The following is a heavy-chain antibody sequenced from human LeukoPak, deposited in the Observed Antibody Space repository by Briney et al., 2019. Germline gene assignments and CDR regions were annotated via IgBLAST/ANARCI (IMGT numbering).Heavy chain of an antibody. D-gene: IGHD2-21*02. CDR2: INHSGST. CDR3: ARELMLSIVVVTAVLDY. CDR1: GGSFSGYY. J-gene: IGHJ4*02. Sequence: PSETLSLTCAVYGGSFSGYYWSWIRQPPGKGLEWIGEINHSGSTNYNPSLKSRVTISVDTSKNQFSLKLSSVTAADTAVYYCARELMLSIVVVTAVLDYWGQGTLVTVSS. V-gene: IGHV4-34*01.